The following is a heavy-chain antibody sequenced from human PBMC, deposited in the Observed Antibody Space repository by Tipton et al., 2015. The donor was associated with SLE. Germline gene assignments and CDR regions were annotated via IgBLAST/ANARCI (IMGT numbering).Heavy chain of an antibody. Sequence: TLSLTCTVSGASVSSFCWNWIRQSPGKGLEWIACVCNSVSTNYDPSLESRVTILVDTSENQFSLRLSSVTAADTAVYYCARAPAPAPPTHYYYYFMDVWGHGTTVTVSS. CDR2: VCNSVST. CDR1: GASVSSFC. J-gene: IGHJ6*03. V-gene: IGHV4-59*02. D-gene: IGHD2-2*01. CDR3: ARAPAPAPPTHYYYYFMDV.